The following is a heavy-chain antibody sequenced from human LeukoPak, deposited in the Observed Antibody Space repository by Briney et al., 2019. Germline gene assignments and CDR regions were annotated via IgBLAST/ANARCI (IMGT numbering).Heavy chain of an antibody. CDR2: INPNSGGT. Sequence: ASVKVSCKASGYTFTGYYMHWVRQAPGQGLEWMGRINPNSGGTNYAQKFQGRVTMTSDTSNSTAYMELSRLRSDDTDVYYCATLKGGPKNWYFDLWGHGTLVTVSS. V-gene: IGHV1-2*05. CDR1: GYTFTGYY. J-gene: IGHJ2*01. D-gene: IGHD3-16*01. CDR3: ATLKGGPKNWYFDL.